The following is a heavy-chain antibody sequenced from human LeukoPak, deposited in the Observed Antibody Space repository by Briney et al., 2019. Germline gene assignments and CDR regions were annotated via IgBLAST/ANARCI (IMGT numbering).Heavy chain of an antibody. D-gene: IGHD2-2*02. CDR1: GGSISSGGYY. V-gene: IGHV4-30-2*01. J-gene: IGHJ4*02. Sequence: PSQTLSLTCTVSGGSISSGGYYWSWIRQPPRKGLEWIGYIYHSGSTYYNPSLKSRVTISVDRSKNQFSLKLSSVTAADTAVYYCAREASNQLLYVGGFDYWGQGTLVTVSS. CDR3: AREASNQLLYVGGFDY. CDR2: IYHSGST.